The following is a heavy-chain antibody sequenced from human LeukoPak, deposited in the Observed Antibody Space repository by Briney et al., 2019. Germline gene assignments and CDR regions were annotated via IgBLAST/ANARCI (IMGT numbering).Heavy chain of an antibody. CDR1: GFTFSSYA. D-gene: IGHD3-10*01. Sequence: GGSLRLSCAASGFTFSSYAMNWVRQAPGKGLEWVSSISGSGDSTYYADSVKGRFTISRDNSKNTLYLQMSSLRAEDTAVYYCAKDAVRGSGRINWFDSWGQGTLVTVSS. CDR2: ISGSGDST. J-gene: IGHJ5*01. V-gene: IGHV3-23*01. CDR3: AKDAVRGSGRINWFDS.